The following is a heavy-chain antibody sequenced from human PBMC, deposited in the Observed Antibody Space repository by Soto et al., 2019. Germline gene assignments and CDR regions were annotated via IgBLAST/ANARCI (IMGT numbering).Heavy chain of an antibody. CDR1: GFTFDDYA. CDR3: AIDITSRPTVTTFDY. V-gene: IGHV3-9*01. Sequence: PGGSLRLSCAASGFTFDDYAMHWVRQAPGKGLEWVSGISWNSGSIGYADSVKGRFTISRDNAKNSLYLQMNSLRAEDTALYYCAIDITSRPTVTTFDYWGQGTLVTVSS. J-gene: IGHJ4*02. CDR2: ISWNSGSI. D-gene: IGHD4-17*01.